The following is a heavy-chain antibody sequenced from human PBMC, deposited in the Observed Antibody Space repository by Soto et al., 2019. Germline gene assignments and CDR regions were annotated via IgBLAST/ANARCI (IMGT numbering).Heavy chain of an antibody. CDR3: ARALRGYYGSGSYYNHFDY. CDR2: IWYDGSNK. V-gene: IGHV3-33*01. Sequence: LRLSCAASGFTFSSYGMHWVRQAPGKGLEWVAVIWYDGSNKYYADSVKGRFTISRDNSKNTLYLQMNSLRAEDTAVYYCARALRGYYGSGSYYNHFDYWGQGTLVTVSS. J-gene: IGHJ4*02. D-gene: IGHD3-10*01. CDR1: GFTFSSYG.